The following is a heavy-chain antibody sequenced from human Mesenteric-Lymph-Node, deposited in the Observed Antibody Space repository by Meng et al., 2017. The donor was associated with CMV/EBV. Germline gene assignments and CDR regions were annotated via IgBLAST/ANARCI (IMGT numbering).Heavy chain of an antibody. CDR1: GFTFSSYS. CDR3: ATRSMVKD. D-gene: IGHD3-10*01. J-gene: IGHJ4*02. Sequence: ETLSLTCAASGFTFSSYSMNWVRQAPGKGLEWVSSISPSSSDIYYSDSVKGRFTISRDNAKNSLFLQMNGLRADDTAVYYCATRSMVKDWGQGTLVTVSS. CDR2: ISPSSSDI. V-gene: IGHV3-21*01.